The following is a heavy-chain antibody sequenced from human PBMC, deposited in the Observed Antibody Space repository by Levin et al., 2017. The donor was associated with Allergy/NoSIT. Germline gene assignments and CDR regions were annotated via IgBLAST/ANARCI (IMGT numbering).Heavy chain of an antibody. J-gene: IGHJ3*02. CDR3: ARGPPRFTMIVVVIDDAFDI. Sequence: ASVKVSCKASGYTFTGYYMHWVRQAPGQGLEWMGWINPNSGGTNYAQKFQGRVTMTRDTSISTAYMELSRLRSDDTAVYYCARGPPRFTMIVVVIDDAFDIWGQGTMVTVSS. CDR2: INPNSGGT. V-gene: IGHV1-2*02. CDR1: GYTFTGYY. D-gene: IGHD3-22*01.